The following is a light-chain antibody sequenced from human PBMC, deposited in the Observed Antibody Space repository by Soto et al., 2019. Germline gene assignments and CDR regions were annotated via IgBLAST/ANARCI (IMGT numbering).Light chain of an antibody. CDR2: EGS. J-gene: IGLJ2*01. CDR1: SSDVGSYNL. Sequence: QSALTQPASVSGSPGQSITISCTGTSSDVGSYNLVSWYQQHPGKAPKLMIYEGSKRPSGVSNRFSGSKSGNTASLRISGLQAEDEADYYCCSYAGSSNVFGGGTKLTV. V-gene: IGLV2-23*01. CDR3: CSYAGSSNV.